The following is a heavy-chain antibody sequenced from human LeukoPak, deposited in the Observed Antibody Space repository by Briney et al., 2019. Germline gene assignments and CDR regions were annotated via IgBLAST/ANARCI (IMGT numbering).Heavy chain of an antibody. D-gene: IGHD6-19*01. CDR1: GYTFTGYY. CDR2: INPNSGGP. CDR3: ARAPYSSGWADWGY. V-gene: IGHV1-2*02. J-gene: IGHJ4*02. Sequence: ASVKVSCKASGYTFTGYYMHWVRQAPGQGLEWMGWINPNSGGPNYAQKFQGRVTMTRDTSINTAYMELNRLISDDTAVYYCARAPYSSGWADWGYWGQGTLVTVSS.